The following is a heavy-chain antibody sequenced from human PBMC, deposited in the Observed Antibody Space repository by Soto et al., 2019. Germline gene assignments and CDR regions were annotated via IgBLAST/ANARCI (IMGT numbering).Heavy chain of an antibody. D-gene: IGHD3-22*01. V-gene: IGHV3-30-3*01. CDR1: GFTFSSYA. CDR2: ISYDGSNK. Sequence: PGGSLRLSCAASGFTFSSYAMHWVRQAPGKGLEWVAVISYDGSNKYYADSVKGRFTISRDNSKNTLYLQMNSLRAEDTAVYYCAREGYDSSGYYFDYWGQGXLVTVYS. CDR3: AREGYDSSGYYFDY. J-gene: IGHJ4*02.